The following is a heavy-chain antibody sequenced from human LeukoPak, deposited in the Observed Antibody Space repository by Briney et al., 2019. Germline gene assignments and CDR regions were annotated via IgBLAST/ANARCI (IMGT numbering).Heavy chain of an antibody. V-gene: IGHV3-33*08. CDR2: IRYDGSNQ. CDR1: GFSFSSYI. Sequence: GRSLRLSCAASGFSFSSYIMHWVRQAPGKGLEWVAFIRYDGSNQYYADSVKGRFTISRDNSKNTLYLQMNSLRAEDTAVYYCVRDLRGVVVTARALDYWGQGTLVTVSS. D-gene: IGHD2-21*02. CDR3: VRDLRGVVVTARALDY. J-gene: IGHJ4*02.